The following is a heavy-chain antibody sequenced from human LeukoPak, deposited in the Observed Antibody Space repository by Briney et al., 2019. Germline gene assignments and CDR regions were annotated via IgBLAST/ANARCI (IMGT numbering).Heavy chain of an antibody. J-gene: IGHJ4*02. CDR1: GGSLCYGVSS. CDR3: ARGGNYYGSSSPFDY. Sequence: PSQTLSLTRAVSGGSLCYGVSSWSWIRHPPGKAREWKGYLFHSGSTHYHPSLKTRVTITVETSKTHFPLKLSSVTAADTAEYYFARGGNYYGSSSPFDYWGQGTLVTVSS. CDR2: LFHSGST. D-gene: IGHD3-10*01. V-gene: IGHV4-30-2*01.